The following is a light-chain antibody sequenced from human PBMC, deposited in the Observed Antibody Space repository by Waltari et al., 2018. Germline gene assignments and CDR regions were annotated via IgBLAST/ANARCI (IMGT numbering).Light chain of an antibody. CDR3: CSYAGSSTYV. V-gene: IGLV2-23*01. J-gene: IGLJ1*01. Sequence: QSALTQPASVSGSPGQSITISCTGTSSDVGSYNLVSWYQHHPGKAPKLVIYEGTKRPSGGSNRFSGSKSGNTASLTISGLQAEDEADYYCCSYAGSSTYVFGTGTKVTVL. CDR1: SSDVGSYNL. CDR2: EGT.